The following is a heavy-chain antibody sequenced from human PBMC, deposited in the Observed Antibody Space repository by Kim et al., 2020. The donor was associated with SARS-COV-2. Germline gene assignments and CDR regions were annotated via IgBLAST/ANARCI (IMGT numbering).Heavy chain of an antibody. CDR3: ARGKFFDH. J-gene: IGHJ4*02. V-gene: IGHV6-1*01. CDR1: GDSVSTNSGI. CDR2: TYYTSKWNN. Sequence: SQTLSLTCAISGDSVSTNSGIWAWIRQSPSRGLEWLGRTYYTSKWNNDYAVSLKSRISINSDTSKSQVSLHLTSVTPEDTAVYYCARGKFFDHWGQGTLVTVSS.